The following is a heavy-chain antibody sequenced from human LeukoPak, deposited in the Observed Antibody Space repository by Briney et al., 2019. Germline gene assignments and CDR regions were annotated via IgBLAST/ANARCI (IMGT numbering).Heavy chain of an antibody. V-gene: IGHV4-59*01. CDR1: DGSINGYY. CDR3: ARHSAHSSTNEAFDL. Sequence: PSETLSLTCTVSDGSINGYYWSWIRRPPGKGLDWIGCMYYGGTTNYSPSLKSRVTISEDTSKNQFSLKLTSVTAADTAVYYCARHSAHSSTNEAFDLWGQGTLVTVSS. CDR2: MYYGGTT. J-gene: IGHJ3*01. D-gene: IGHD6-13*01.